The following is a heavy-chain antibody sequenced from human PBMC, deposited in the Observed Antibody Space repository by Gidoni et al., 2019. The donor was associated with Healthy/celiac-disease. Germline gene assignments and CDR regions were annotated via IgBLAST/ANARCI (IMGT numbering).Heavy chain of an antibody. Sequence: EVQLVESGGGLVQPGGSLRLSCAASGFTFSSYSMNWVRQAPGKGLEWVSYISSSSSTIYYADSVKGRFTISRDNAKNSLYLQMNSLRDEDTAVYYCARGVGSSSYLYYFDYWGQGTLVTVSS. D-gene: IGHD6-13*01. CDR3: ARGVGSSSYLYYFDY. CDR1: GFTFSSYS. V-gene: IGHV3-48*02. J-gene: IGHJ4*02. CDR2: ISSSSSTI.